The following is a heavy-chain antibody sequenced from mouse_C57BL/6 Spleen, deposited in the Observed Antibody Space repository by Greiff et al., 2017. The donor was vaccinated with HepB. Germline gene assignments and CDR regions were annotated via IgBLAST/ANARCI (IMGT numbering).Heavy chain of an antibody. CDR1: GYAFSSSW. CDR3: ARKGGSSGDYFDY. Sequence: QVQLQQSGPELVKPGASVKISCKASGYAFSSSWMNWVKQRPGKGLEWIGRIYPGDGDTNYNGKFKGKATLTADKSSSTAYMQLSSLTSEDSAVYVCARKGGSSGDYFDYWGQGTTLTVSS. J-gene: IGHJ2*01. V-gene: IGHV1-82*01. D-gene: IGHD1-1*01. CDR2: IYPGDGDT.